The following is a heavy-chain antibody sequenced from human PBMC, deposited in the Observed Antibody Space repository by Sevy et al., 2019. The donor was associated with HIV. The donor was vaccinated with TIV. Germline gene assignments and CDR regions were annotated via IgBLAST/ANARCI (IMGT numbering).Heavy chain of an antibody. CDR3: ARLFSGYMDV. V-gene: IGHV1-18*01. CDR2: TSAYNGNT. Sequence: ASVKVSCKASGYTFTYHAISWVRQAPGQGLEWVGWTSAYNGNTNYAQKLQDRVTMTSDTSTSTAYMELRNLRSDDTDVYYCARLFSGYMDVWGKGTTVTVSS. J-gene: IGHJ6*03. D-gene: IGHD3-10*02. CDR1: GYTFTYHA.